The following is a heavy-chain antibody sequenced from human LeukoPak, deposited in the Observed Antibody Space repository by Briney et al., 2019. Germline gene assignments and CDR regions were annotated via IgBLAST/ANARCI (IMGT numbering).Heavy chain of an antibody. D-gene: IGHD5/OR15-5a*01. CDR3: AKDATPRNSVYDHFDY. CDR1: GFTFRIHA. CDR2: IGSGDDL. Sequence: GGSLRLSCAASGFTFRIHAMSWVRQAPGKGLEWVSTIGSGDDLHYADSVKGRFTVSRDDPQNTLYLQMTILRAEDAAIYYCAKDATPRNSVYDHFDYWGQGTLVTVSS. J-gene: IGHJ4*02. V-gene: IGHV3-23*01.